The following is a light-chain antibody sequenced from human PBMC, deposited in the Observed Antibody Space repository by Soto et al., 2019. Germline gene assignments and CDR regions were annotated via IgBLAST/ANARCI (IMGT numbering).Light chain of an antibody. Sequence: QPALTQPASVSGSPGQSITISCTGTSSDVGNYNLVSWYQKHPGKAPKLMIYEVNKRPSGVSNRFSGSKSGNTASLTISGLQTEDEADYYCCSYAGIKGAVFGGGTQLTVL. CDR1: SSDVGNYNL. V-gene: IGLV2-23*02. J-gene: IGLJ7*01. CDR2: EVN. CDR3: CSYAGIKGAV.